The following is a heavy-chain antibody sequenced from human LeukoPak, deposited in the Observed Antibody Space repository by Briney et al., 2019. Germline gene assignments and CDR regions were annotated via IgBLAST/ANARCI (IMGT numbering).Heavy chain of an antibody. CDR2: IYPRDSDT. V-gene: IGHV5-51*01. D-gene: IGHD3-10*01. Sequence: GESLKISCKASGYTFTHQWIGWVRQKSGSGLEWMGIIYPRDSDTRYSPSFQGHVSFSADTSINTAYLEWSRLEASDTAIYYCARHSDVIGAIWGQGTLVTVSS. J-gene: IGHJ4*02. CDR3: ARHSDVIGAI. CDR1: GYTFTHQW.